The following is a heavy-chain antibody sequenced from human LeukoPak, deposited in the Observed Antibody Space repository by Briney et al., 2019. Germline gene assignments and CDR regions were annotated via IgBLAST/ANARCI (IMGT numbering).Heavy chain of an antibody. D-gene: IGHD5-18*01. J-gene: IGHJ4*02. CDR3: ARETAMALYYFDY. V-gene: IGHV4-34*01. Sequence: PSKTLSLTCAVYGASFNDYYWSWIRHSPTKGLEWIGEVNPSGSAKYNPSLKSRVTISVDTSKNQFSLKLSSVTAADTAVYYCARETAMALYYFDYWGQGTLVTVSS. CDR1: GASFNDYY. CDR2: VNPSGSA.